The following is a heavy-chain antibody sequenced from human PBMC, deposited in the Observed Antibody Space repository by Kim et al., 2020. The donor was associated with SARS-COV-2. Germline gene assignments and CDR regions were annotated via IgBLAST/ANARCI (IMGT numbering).Heavy chain of an antibody. CDR3: AVGGYRKTNWFDP. V-gene: IGHV4-39*01. Sequence: SETLSLTCTVSGGSISSSSYYWGWIRQPPGKGLEWIGSIYYSGSTYYNPSLKSRVTISVDTSKNQFSLKLSSVTAADTAVYYCAVGGYRKTNWFDPCGQGTLVTVSS. D-gene: IGHD5-18*01. J-gene: IGHJ5*02. CDR2: IYYSGST. CDR1: GGSISSSSYY.